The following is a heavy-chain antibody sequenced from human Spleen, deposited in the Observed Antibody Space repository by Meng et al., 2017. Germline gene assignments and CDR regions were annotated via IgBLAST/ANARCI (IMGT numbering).Heavy chain of an antibody. CDR2: VFHSGST. CDR3: ASSPGSYYDF. V-gene: IGHV4-59*01. D-gene: IGHD3-10*01. J-gene: IGHJ4*02. CDR1: GGSIRSYY. Sequence: QVQRKQSGPGLVKPSETLSLTCTVSGGSIRSYYWTWIRQPPGKGLEWIGYVFHSGSTSYNSSLKSRVAMSIDTSKNQFSLKMDSLTAADTAVYYCASSPGSYYDFWGQGTLVTVSS.